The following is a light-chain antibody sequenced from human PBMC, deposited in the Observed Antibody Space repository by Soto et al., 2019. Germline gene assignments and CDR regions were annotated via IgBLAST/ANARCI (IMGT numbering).Light chain of an antibody. V-gene: IGKV3-15*01. Sequence: ETVLTQSPATLSVSPGERATVSCRASQSVSSNLAWYQQKPGQAPRLVIYRASTRATGTPARFSGSGSGTEFTLTISSLQSEDFAVYYCQKYNNWPYTFGQGAKLEIK. CDR2: RAS. CDR3: QKYNNWPYT. CDR1: QSVSSN. J-gene: IGKJ2*01.